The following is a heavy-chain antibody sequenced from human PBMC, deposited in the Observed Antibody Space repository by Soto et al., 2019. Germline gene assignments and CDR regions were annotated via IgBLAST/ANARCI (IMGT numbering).Heavy chain of an antibody. D-gene: IGHD2-21*02. CDR2: IIPIFGTA. Sequence: QVQLVQSGAEVKKPGSSVKVSCKASGGTFSSYAISWVRQAPGQGLEWMGGIIPIFGTANYAQKLQGRVTITADESTSTAYMELSSLRSEDTAVYSCARDDDFSSFDYWGQGTLVNVSS. J-gene: IGHJ4*02. CDR3: ARDDDFSSFDY. V-gene: IGHV1-69*01. CDR1: GGTFSSYA.